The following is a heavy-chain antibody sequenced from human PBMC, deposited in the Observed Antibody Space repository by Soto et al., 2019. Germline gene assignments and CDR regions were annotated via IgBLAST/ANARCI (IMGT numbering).Heavy chain of an antibody. J-gene: IGHJ4*02. D-gene: IGHD4-4*01. Sequence: GGSLRLSCAASGFTFSSYGMHWVRQAPGKGLEWVAVIWYDGSNKYYADSVKGRFTISRDNSKNTLYLQMNSLRAEDTAVYYCARGPLNYKIDYWGQGTLVTVSS. CDR3: ARGPLNYKIDY. CDR1: GFTFSSYG. CDR2: IWYDGSNK. V-gene: IGHV3-33*01.